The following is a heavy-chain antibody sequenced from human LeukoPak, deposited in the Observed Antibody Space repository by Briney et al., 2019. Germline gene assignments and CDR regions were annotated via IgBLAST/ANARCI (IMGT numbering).Heavy chain of an antibody. J-gene: IGHJ5*02. V-gene: IGHV4-4*07. Sequence: SETLSLTCTVSGGPISSYYWSWIRQPAGKGLEWIGRIYTSGGTNYNPSLKSRVTMSVDTSKNQFSLKLSSVTAADTAVYYCARVFTMVRGVIGGTNWFDPWGQGTLVTVSS. CDR1: GGPISSYY. CDR3: ARVFTMVRGVIGGTNWFDP. CDR2: IYTSGGT. D-gene: IGHD3-10*01.